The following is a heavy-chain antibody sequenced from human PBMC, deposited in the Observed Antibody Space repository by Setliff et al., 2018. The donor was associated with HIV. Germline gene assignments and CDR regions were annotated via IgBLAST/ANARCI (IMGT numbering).Heavy chain of an antibody. V-gene: IGHV3-15*01. CDR2: IRSNGHGGTP. D-gene: IGHD3-16*01. J-gene: IGHJ3*02. Sequence: GESLKISCKGSGYDFSSYWMSWVRQAPGKGLEWVGHIRSNGHGGTPDYASPVKGRFAISRDDSKNTLYLQMNSLKTEDTAVYHCATDIPLTGGGALYIWGQGTMVTVSS. CDR1: GYDFSSYW. CDR3: ATDIPLTGGGALYI.